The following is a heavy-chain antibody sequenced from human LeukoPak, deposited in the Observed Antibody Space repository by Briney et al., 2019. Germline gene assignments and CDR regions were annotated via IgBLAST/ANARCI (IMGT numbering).Heavy chain of an antibody. Sequence: SVKVSCKASGGTFSSYAISWVRQAPEQGLEWMGGIIPIFGTANYAQKFQGRVTITADESTSTAYMELSSLRSEDTAVYYCASRGGYQLLATMDVWGKGTTVTVSS. V-gene: IGHV1-69*13. CDR3: ASRGGYQLLATMDV. CDR1: GGTFSSYA. D-gene: IGHD2-2*01. J-gene: IGHJ6*03. CDR2: IIPIFGTA.